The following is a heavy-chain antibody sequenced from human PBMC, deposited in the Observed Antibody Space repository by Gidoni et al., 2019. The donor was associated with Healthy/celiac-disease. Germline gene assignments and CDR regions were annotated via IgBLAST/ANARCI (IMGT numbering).Heavy chain of an antibody. J-gene: IGHJ6*02. D-gene: IGHD1-7*01. Sequence: QVQLVQSGAEVKKPGASVKVSCKASGYTFTGYYMHWVRQAPGQGLEWMGWINPNSGGTNYAQKFQGRVTMTRDTSISTAYMELSRLRSDDTAVYYCARDITGTTPYYYYGMDVWGQGTTVTVSS. CDR3: ARDITGTTPYYYYGMDV. CDR2: INPNSGGT. V-gene: IGHV1-2*02. CDR1: GYTFTGYY.